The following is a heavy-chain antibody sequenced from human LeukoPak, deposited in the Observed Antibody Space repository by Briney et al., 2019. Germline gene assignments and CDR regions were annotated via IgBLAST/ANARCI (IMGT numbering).Heavy chain of an antibody. CDR1: GLTFSSYW. V-gene: IGHV3-74*01. CDR3: ARDGGSGSLGAFDI. CDR2: IDSDGKST. J-gene: IGHJ3*02. D-gene: IGHD6-19*01. Sequence: PGGSLRLSCAASGLTFSSYWMHWVRQAPGKGLVWVSRIDSDGKSTTYADSVKGRFTFSRDNAKNTLYLQMNSLRAEDTAVYHCARDGGSGSLGAFDIWGQGTTVTVSS.